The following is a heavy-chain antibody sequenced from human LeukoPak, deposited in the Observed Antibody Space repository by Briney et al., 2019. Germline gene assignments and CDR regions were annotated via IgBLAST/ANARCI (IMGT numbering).Heavy chain of an antibody. V-gene: IGHV1-8*01. D-gene: IGHD3-10*01. CDR3: ARGASFGGSGSSYFDY. J-gene: IGHJ4*02. CDR2: MNPNSGNT. CDR1: GYTFTSYD. Sequence: ASVKVSCKASGYTFTSYDINWVRQATGQGLEWMGWMNPNSGNTGYAQNFQGRVTMTRNTSISTAYMELSSLRSEDTAVYYCARGASFGGSGSSYFDYWGQGTLVTVSS.